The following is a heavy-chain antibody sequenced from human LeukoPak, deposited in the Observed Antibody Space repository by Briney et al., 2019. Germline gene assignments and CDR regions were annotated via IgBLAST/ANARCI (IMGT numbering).Heavy chain of an antibody. CDR2: ISSSGSTI. Sequence: GGSLRLSCVGSGFTFSRYWLNWVRQAPGKGLEWVSYISSSGSTIYYADSVKGRFTISRDNAKNSLYLQMNSLRAEDTAVYYCARPGGSDDYWGQGTLVTVSS. CDR1: GFTFSRYW. V-gene: IGHV3-48*04. D-gene: IGHD3-10*01. CDR3: ARPGGSDDY. J-gene: IGHJ4*02.